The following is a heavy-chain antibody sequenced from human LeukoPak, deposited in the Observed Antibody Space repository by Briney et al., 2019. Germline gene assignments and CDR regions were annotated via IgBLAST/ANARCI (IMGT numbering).Heavy chain of an antibody. CDR1: GGSFSGYY. D-gene: IGHD2-2*01. V-gene: IGHV4-34*01. CDR3: ARGPDIVVVPAYHVLDY. J-gene: IGHJ4*02. Sequence: SETLSLTCAVHGGSFSGYYWSWIRQPPGKGLEWIGEINHSGSTNYNPSLKSRVTISVDTSKNQFSLKLSSVTAADTAVYYCARGPDIVVVPAYHVLDYWGQGTLVTVSS. CDR2: INHSGST.